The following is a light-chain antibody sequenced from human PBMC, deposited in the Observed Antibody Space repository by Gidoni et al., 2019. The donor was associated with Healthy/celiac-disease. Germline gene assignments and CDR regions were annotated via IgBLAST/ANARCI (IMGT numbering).Light chain of an antibody. CDR2: GAS. J-gene: IGKJ1*01. V-gene: IGKV3-20*01. Sequence: VLTQSPGTLSLSPGERATLSCRASQSVSSSYLAWYQQKPGQAPRLLIYGASSRATGIPDRFSGSGSGTDFTLTISRLEPEDFAVYYCQQYGSSPGTFGQGTKVEIK. CDR3: QQYGSSPGT. CDR1: QSVSSSY.